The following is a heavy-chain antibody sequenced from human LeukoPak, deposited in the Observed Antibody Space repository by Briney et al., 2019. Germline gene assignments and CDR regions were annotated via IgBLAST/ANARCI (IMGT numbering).Heavy chain of an antibody. CDR1: GGTFSSYA. Sequence: SVTVSFTASGGTFSSYAISWVRQAPGQGLEWMGGIIPIFGTANYAQKFQGRVTITADESTSTAYMELSSLRSEDTAVYYCARDYCSSTSCYGADYYYYGMDVWGQGTTVTVSS. V-gene: IGHV1-69*13. D-gene: IGHD2-2*01. CDR2: IIPIFGTA. CDR3: ARDYCSSTSCYGADYYYYGMDV. J-gene: IGHJ6*02.